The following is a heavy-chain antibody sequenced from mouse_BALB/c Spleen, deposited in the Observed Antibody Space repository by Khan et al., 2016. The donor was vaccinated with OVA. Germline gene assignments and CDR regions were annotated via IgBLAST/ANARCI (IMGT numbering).Heavy chain of an antibody. CDR3: ARNVGNYVEYFDV. CDR1: GFSLTSYG. D-gene: IGHD2-1*01. V-gene: IGHV2-9*02. CDR2: IWAGGST. Sequence: VQLQESGPDLVAPSQSLSITCTVSGFSLTSYGVHWVRQPPGKGLEWLGVIWAGGSTNYNSALMSRLSISKDNSKSHVFLKMNSLQIDDAAMYYCARNVGNYVEYFDVWGAGTTVTVSS. J-gene: IGHJ1*01.